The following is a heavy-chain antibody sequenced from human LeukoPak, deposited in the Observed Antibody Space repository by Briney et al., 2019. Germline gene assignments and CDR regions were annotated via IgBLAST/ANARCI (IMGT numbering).Heavy chain of an antibody. J-gene: IGHJ4*02. V-gene: IGHV3-11*01. CDR1: GSTVSDYY. CDR3: ARFHVSSLTPLRF. D-gene: IGHD6-6*01. CDR2: ISRGDGPI. Sequence: GGSRRLSCAASGSTVSDYYMSWVRQTPGMGLEWLAYISRGDGPIYYADSVKGGFTISSDNDNNSLYLQMNSLSPDDTAIYYCARFHVSSLTPLRFWGRGTPVTVSS.